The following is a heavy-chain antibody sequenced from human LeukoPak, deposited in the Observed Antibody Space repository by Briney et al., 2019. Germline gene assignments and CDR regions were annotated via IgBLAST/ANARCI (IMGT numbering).Heavy chain of an antibody. Sequence: PGGSLRLSCAASGFTFSSYGMHWVRQAPGKGLEWVAVISYDGNNAYYADSVKGRFTISRDNSKNTLYLQMHSLRVEDTAVYYCAEVAVPAAMMSYYFDYWGQGTLVTVSS. J-gene: IGHJ4*02. CDR1: GFTFSSYG. D-gene: IGHD2-2*01. V-gene: IGHV3-30*18. CDR3: AEVAVPAAMMSYYFDY. CDR2: ISYDGNNA.